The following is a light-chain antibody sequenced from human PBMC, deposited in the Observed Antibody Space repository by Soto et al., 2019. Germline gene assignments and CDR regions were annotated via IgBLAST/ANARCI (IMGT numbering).Light chain of an antibody. Sequence: DIQMTQSPSTLSASVGDRVTITCRASQSISSWLAWYQQKPGKAPKLLIYKASSLESGVPSRFSGSGSGTEFTLTISTLQPDDFETYYCQQYNSYWTFGQGTKVEFK. CDR1: QSISSW. CDR3: QQYNSYWT. CDR2: KAS. V-gene: IGKV1-5*03. J-gene: IGKJ1*01.